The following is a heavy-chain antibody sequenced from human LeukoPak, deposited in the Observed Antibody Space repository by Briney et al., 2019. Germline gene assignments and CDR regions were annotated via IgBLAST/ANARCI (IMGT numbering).Heavy chain of an antibody. J-gene: IGHJ4*02. Sequence: SETLSLTCAVSGYSISSGYYWGWIRPPPGKGLEWIGSIYHSGSTYYNPSLKSRVTISVDTSKNQFPLKLSSVTAADTAVYYCAREVAAAGREVDYWGQGTLVTVSS. D-gene: IGHD6-13*01. CDR1: GYSISSGYY. CDR2: IYHSGST. V-gene: IGHV4-38-2*02. CDR3: AREVAAAGREVDY.